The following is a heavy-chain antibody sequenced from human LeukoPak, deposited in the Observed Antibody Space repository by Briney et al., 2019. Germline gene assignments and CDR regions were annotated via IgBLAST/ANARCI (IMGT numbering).Heavy chain of an antibody. CDR3: AYDYVWGSYRFDY. J-gene: IGHJ4*02. CDR2: INPNSGGT. CDR1: GYTFTGYY. D-gene: IGHD3-16*02. Sequence: ASVKVSCKASGYTFTGYYMHWVRQAPGQGLEWMGWINPNSGGTNYAQKFQGRVTMTRDTSISTAYMELSRLRSDDTAVYYCAYDYVWGSYRFDYWGQGTLVTVSS. V-gene: IGHV1-2*02.